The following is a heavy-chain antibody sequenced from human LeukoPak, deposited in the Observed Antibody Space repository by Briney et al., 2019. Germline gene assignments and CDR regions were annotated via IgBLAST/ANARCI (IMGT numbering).Heavy chain of an antibody. CDR1: SGSFSSYY. V-gene: IGHV4-59*10. J-gene: IGHJ4*02. D-gene: IGHD4-4*01. CDR2: IYTSGST. Sequence: SETLSLTCAVYSGSFSSYYWIWLPQPAGKGLEWIRRIYTSGSTNYNPSLKSRVTMSVATSKNQFSLNLSTVTAADADVYECESERVTTVTTDYWGQGTLVTVSS. CDR3: ESERVTTVTTDY.